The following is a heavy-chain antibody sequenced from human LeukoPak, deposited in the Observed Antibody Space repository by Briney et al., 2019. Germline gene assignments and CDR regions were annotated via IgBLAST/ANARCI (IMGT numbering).Heavy chain of an antibody. CDR2: IYYSGST. Sequence: SETLSLTCTVSGGSISSGGYYWSWIRQHPGKGVEWIGYIYYSGSTYYNPSLKSRVTISVDTSKNQFSLKLSSVTAADTAVYYCAREVCSSTSCYLFSYYYYYMDVWGKGTTVTVSS. V-gene: IGHV4-31*03. D-gene: IGHD2-2*01. CDR1: GGSISSGGYY. CDR3: AREVCSSTSCYLFSYYYYYMDV. J-gene: IGHJ6*03.